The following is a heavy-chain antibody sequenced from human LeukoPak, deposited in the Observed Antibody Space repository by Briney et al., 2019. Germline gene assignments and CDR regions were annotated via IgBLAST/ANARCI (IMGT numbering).Heavy chain of an antibody. CDR3: AKHFCTGLDCSLFDS. D-gene: IGHD3/OR15-3a*01. CDR2: IRGAVETT. Sequence: GGSLRLSCAASGFTMSHYGVSWVRQAPGKGLEWISGIRGAVETTHYADSVKGRFIISRDDSKNALSLQLNSLRLEDTALYYCAKHFCTGLDCSLFDSWGQGTLVTVSS. CDR1: GFTMSHYG. V-gene: IGHV3-23*01. J-gene: IGHJ4*02.